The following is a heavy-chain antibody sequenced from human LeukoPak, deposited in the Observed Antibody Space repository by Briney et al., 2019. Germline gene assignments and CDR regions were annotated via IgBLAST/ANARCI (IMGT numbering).Heavy chain of an antibody. CDR2: ISAGGTT. V-gene: IGHV3-23*01. Sequence: PGGSLRLSCAASGFTFSSYGMHWVRQAPGKGPEWVSAISAGGTTYYADSVKGRFTISRDNSKNTVYLQMNSLRAEDTAVYYCAKSKEDCCGSFDPWGQGTLVTVSS. J-gene: IGHJ5*02. CDR1: GFTFSSYG. D-gene: IGHD2-15*01. CDR3: AKSKEDCCGSFDP.